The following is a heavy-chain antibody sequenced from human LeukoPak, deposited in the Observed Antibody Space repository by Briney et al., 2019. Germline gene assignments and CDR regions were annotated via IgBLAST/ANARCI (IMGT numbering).Heavy chain of an antibody. V-gene: IGHV3-66*01. CDR1: GFTVSSNY. Sequence: GGSLRLSCAASGFTVSSNYMSWVRQAPGKGLEWVSVIYSGGSTYYADSVKGRFTISRDNSKNTLYLQMNSLRAEDTAVYYCAREKIGYCSGGSCDWFDPWGQGTLVTVSS. CDR3: AREKIGYCSGGSCDWFDP. D-gene: IGHD2-15*01. J-gene: IGHJ5*02. CDR2: IYSGGST.